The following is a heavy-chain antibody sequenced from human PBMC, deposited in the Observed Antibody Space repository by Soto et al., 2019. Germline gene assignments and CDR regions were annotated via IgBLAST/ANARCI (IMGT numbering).Heavy chain of an antibody. D-gene: IGHD2-15*01. CDR3: ARYPQEVAATPHVAFDI. V-gene: IGHV4-59*08. CDR2: IYYSGST. J-gene: IGHJ3*02. Sequence: PSETLSLTCTVSGGSISSYYWSWIRQPPGKGLEWIGYIYYSGSTNYNPSLKSRVTISVDTSKNQFSLKLSSVTAADTAVYYCARYPQEVAATPHVAFDIWGQGTMVTVSS. CDR1: GGSISSYY.